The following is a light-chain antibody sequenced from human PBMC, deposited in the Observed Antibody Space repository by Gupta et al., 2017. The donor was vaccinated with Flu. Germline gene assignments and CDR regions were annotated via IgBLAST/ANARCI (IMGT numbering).Light chain of an antibody. CDR2: EGS. CDR3: CSYAGSNILYV. CDR1: SSDVGNYNL. V-gene: IGLV2-23*01. J-gene: IGLJ1*01. Sequence: SALTQPASVSGSLGQSITISCTGTSSDVGNYNLVSWYQQHPGIAPKLIIYEGSKRPSGVSNRFSGSKSGNTASLTISGLQAEDEADYYCCSYAGSNILYVFGTGTKVTVL.